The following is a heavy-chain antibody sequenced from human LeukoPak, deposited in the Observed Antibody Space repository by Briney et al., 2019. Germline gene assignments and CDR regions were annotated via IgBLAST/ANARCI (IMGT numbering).Heavy chain of an antibody. CDR3: AREVGFGGSYFI. CDR2: ISSSGRTV. D-gene: IGHD1-26*01. CDR1: GFSFSDYY. Sequence: GGSLRLSCAASGFSFSDYYMSWIRQAPGKGLEWVSYISSSGRTVYYADSVKGRFTISRDNTKNSLYLRMNSLRAEDTDVYYCAREVGFGGSYFIWGQGTMVTVSS. J-gene: IGHJ3*02. V-gene: IGHV3-11*01.